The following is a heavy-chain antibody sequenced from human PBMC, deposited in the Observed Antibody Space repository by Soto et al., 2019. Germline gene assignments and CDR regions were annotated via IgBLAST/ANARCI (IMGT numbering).Heavy chain of an antibody. CDR1: GFTFSSYA. CDR3: ARGGLHLWPLVYYGMDV. J-gene: IGHJ6*02. Sequence: PGGSLRLSCAASGFTFSSYAMHWVRQAPGKGLEWVAVISYDGSNKYYADSVKGRFTISRDNSKNTLYLQMNSLRAEDTAVYYCARGGLHLWPLVYYGMDVWGQGTTVTVSS. D-gene: IGHD3-10*01. V-gene: IGHV3-30-3*01. CDR2: ISYDGSNK.